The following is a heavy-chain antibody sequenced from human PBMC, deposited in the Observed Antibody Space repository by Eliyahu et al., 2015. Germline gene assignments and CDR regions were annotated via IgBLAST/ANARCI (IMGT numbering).Heavy chain of an antibody. CDR1: GYTFTSYG. Sequence: QVQLVQSGAEVKKPGASVKVSCKASGYTFTSYGISWVRQAPGQGLEWMGWISAYNGNTNYAQKLQGRVTMTTDTSTSTAYMELRSLRSDDTAVYYCARLIGHDFWSGYYPIAYYYYYYMDVWGQGTTVTVSS. V-gene: IGHV1-18*04. D-gene: IGHD3-3*01. J-gene: IGHJ6*03. CDR2: ISAYNGNT. CDR3: ARLIGHDFWSGYYPIAYYYYYYMDV.